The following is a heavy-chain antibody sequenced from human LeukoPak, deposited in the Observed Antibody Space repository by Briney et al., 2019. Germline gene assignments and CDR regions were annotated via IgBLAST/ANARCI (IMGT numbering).Heavy chain of an antibody. Sequence: ASVKVSCKASGYTFTSYGISWVRQAPGQGLEWMGWISAYNGNTNYAQKFQGRVTITADESTSTAYMELSSLRSEDTAVYYCARGGDYYDSSGPGRYWGQGTLVTVSS. CDR3: ARGGDYYDSSGPGRY. CDR1: GYTFTSYG. J-gene: IGHJ4*02. CDR2: ISAYNGNT. D-gene: IGHD3-22*01. V-gene: IGHV1-18*01.